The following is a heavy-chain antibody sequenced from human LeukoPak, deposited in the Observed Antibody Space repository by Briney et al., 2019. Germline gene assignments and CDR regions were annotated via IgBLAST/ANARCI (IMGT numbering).Heavy chain of an antibody. CDR1: GYTFTGYY. CDR3: ARDPIAVAGIDY. CDR2: INPNSGGT. Sequence: GASVKVSCKASGYTFTGYYMYWGRQAPGQGLEGMGWINPNSGGTNYAQTSQGRVTMTRDTSISTAYMELSRLRSDDTAVYYCARDPIAVAGIDYWGQGTLVTVSS. D-gene: IGHD6-19*01. V-gene: IGHV1-2*02. J-gene: IGHJ4*02.